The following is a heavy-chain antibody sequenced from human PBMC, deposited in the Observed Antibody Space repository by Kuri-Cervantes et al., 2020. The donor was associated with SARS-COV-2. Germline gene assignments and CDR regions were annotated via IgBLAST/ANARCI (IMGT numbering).Heavy chain of an antibody. CDR2: IYSGTTEST. D-gene: IGHD3-10*01. CDR3: ARDRGPDGFDI. J-gene: IGHJ3*02. CDR1: DGSVTGWH. Sequence: SETLSLTCTVADGSVTGWHWSWVRQPAGKGLEWLGRIYSGTTESTNYNPSLKSRVTISVDTSKNQFSLKLSSVTAADTAVYYCARDRGPDGFDIWGQGTMVTVSS. V-gene: IGHV4-4*07.